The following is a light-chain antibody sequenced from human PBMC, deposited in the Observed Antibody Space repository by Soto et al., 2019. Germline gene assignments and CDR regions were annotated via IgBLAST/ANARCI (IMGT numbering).Light chain of an antibody. V-gene: IGKV1-39*01. Sequence: DIQMTQSPSSLSASVGDRVTITCRASQYISTYLNLYQQKPGKAPKLLIYGASSLQSGVPLRFSGSGSGTDFTLTISSLQPEDFATYYCQQSYSTSPETFGQGTKVEIK. CDR2: GAS. J-gene: IGKJ1*01. CDR3: QQSYSTSPET. CDR1: QYISTY.